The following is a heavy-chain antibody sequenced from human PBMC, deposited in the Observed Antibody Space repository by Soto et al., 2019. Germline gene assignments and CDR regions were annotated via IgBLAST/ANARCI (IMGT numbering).Heavy chain of an antibody. J-gene: IGHJ6*02. CDR3: ARCIQGDYYYGMDV. CDR2: INADYGNT. D-gene: IGHD5-18*01. CDR1: GYTFYSHS. V-gene: IGHV1-18*01. Sequence: QAQLVQSGAEVKKPGASVKVSCKASGYTFYSHSISWVRQAPGQGLEWMGRINADYGNTQYAQKFRGRVTMTTDTSTTTVYIELTNLRSDDTAVYYCARCIQGDYYYGMDVWGQGTTVTFAS.